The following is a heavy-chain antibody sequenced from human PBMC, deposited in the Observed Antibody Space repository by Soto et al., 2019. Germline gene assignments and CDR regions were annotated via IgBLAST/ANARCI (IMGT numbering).Heavy chain of an antibody. CDR2: IVVGSGNT. V-gene: IGHV1-58*01. Sequence: ASVKVSCKASGFTFTSSAVQWVRQARGQRLEWIGWIVVGSGNTNYAQKFQERVTITRDMSTSTAYMELSSLRSEDTAVYYCAADPGYSSPRPYYYYGMDVWGQGTTVTVSS. D-gene: IGHD6-13*01. CDR1: GFTFTSSA. CDR3: AADPGYSSPRPYYYYGMDV. J-gene: IGHJ6*02.